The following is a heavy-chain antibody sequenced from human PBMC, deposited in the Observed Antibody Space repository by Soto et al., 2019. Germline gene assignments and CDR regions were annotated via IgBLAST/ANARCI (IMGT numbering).Heavy chain of an antibody. V-gene: IGHV3-23*01. CDR1: GFTFSTYP. Sequence: EVQLLESGGGLVQPGGSLRLSCAASGFTFSTYPMTWVRQAPGKGLEWVSSISGSGSSTHYADSVKGRFTISRDNSKNTLYLQMNSLRAEDSAVYYCAKDALQSSTCAYYFDYWGQGTLVTVSS. D-gene: IGHD6-13*01. CDR3: AKDALQSSTCAYYFDY. CDR2: ISGSGSST. J-gene: IGHJ4*02.